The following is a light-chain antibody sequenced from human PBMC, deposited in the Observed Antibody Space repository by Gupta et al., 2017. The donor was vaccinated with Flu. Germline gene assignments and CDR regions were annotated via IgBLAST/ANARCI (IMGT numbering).Light chain of an antibody. J-gene: IGKJ1*01. V-gene: IGKV3-20*01. Sequence: ENVLMQSPGTLSLSPGERATLSCRAGQSVISNYVAWYQLKPGQAPRLLIYGASSRAPGIPDRFSGSGSGTDFSLTISRLEPEDFAVYYCHQDGTSPHTFGQGTRVDIE. CDR1: QSVISNY. CDR2: GAS. CDR3: HQDGTSPHT.